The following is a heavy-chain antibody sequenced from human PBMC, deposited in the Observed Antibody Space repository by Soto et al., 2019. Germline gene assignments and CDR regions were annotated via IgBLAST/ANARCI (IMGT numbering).Heavy chain of an antibody. CDR1: GLFFSDYY. CDR2: ISGTGDTK. D-gene: IGHD3-10*01. J-gene: IGHJ6*02. CDR3: AIGGGQIYYKGLDV. V-gene: IGHV3-11*01. Sequence: GESLKISCAASGLFFSDYYLSWIRQAPGKALECVAYISGTGDTKYYADSVTGRFTISRDNPKNSLYLQMNSLRPEDAAVYYCAIGGGQIYYKGLDVWGQGTTVTVSS.